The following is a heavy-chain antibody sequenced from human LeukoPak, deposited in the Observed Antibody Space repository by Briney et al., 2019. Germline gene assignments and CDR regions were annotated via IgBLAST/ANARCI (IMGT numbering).Heavy chain of an antibody. Sequence: SETLSLTCAVYGGSFSGYFWSWVRQPPGKGLEWIGEINHSGSTNYNPSLKSRVTISVATSKNQFSLKLSSVTAADTAIYYCARSPPTYCSGGSCYYFDYWGQGTLVTVSS. CDR2: INHSGST. CDR1: GGSFSGYF. D-gene: IGHD2-15*01. J-gene: IGHJ4*02. V-gene: IGHV4-34*01. CDR3: ARSPPTYCSGGSCYYFDY.